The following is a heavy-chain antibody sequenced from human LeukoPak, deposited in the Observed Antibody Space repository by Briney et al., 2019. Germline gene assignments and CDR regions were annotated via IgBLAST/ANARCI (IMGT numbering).Heavy chain of an antibody. CDR3: ARRGGYDFNDAFDI. V-gene: IGHV5-10-1*01. CDR1: GYSFTSYW. D-gene: IGHD5-12*01. CDR2: IDPSDSYT. J-gene: IGHJ3*02. Sequence: GESLKISCKGSGYSFTSYWISWVRQMPGKGLEWMGRIDPSDSYTNYSPSFQGHVTISADKSISTAYPQWSSLKASDTAMYYCARRGGYDFNDAFDIWGQGTMVTVSS.